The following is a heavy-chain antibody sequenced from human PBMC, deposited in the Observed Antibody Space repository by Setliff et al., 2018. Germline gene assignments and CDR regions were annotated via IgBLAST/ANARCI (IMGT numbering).Heavy chain of an antibody. V-gene: IGHV3-23*01. J-gene: IGHJ4*01. CDR2: IIGSGIST. CDR1: GFTFSSYA. CDR3: ARSPHDFWSGRVFFDY. D-gene: IGHD3-3*01. Sequence: PGGSLRLSCAGSGFTFSSYAMSWVRQAPGKGLEWVSSIIGSGISTYYADSVQGRFTISRDNPKNTLHLQMNGLRVEDTAIYYCARSPHDFWSGRVFFDYWGQGMLVTVSS.